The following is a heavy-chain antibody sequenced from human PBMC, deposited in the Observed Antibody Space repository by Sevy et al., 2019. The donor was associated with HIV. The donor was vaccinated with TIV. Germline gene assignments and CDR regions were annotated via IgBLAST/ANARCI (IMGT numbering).Heavy chain of an antibody. D-gene: IGHD2-15*01. J-gene: IGHJ3*02. CDR1: GFTFSNAW. Sequence: GGSLRLSCAASGFTFSNAWMSWVRQAPGKGLEWVGRIKSKTDGGTTDYAAPVKGRFTISRDDSKNTLYLQMNSLKTEDTAVYYCTTAGYCSGGSCYSDAFDIWGQGTMVTVSS. CDR2: IKSKTDGGTT. CDR3: TTAGYCSGGSCYSDAFDI. V-gene: IGHV3-15*01.